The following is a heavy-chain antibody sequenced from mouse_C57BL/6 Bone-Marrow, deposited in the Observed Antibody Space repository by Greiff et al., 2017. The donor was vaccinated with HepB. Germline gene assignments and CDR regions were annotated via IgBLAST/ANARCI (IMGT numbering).Heavy chain of an antibody. CDR2: IYPRSGNT. Sequence: VQLQQSGAELARPGASVKLSCKASGYTFTSYGISWVKQRTGQGLEWIGEIYPRSGNTYYNEKFKGKATLTADKSSSTAYMELRSLTSEDSAVYFCARARLRRGYFDVWGTGTTVTVSS. CDR1: GYTFTSYG. V-gene: IGHV1-81*01. CDR3: ARARLRRGYFDV. J-gene: IGHJ1*03. D-gene: IGHD2-4*01.